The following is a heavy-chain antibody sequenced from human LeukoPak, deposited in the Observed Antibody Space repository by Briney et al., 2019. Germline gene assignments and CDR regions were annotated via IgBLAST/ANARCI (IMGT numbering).Heavy chain of an antibody. V-gene: IGHV3-21*01. D-gene: IGHD3-3*01. Sequence: PGGSLRLSCAASGFTFSSYSMNWVRQAPGKGLEWVSSISSSSSYIYYADSVKGRFTISRDNAKNSLYLQMNSLRAEDTAVYYCAGTPPIRFLEWLFYFDYWGQGTLVTVSS. J-gene: IGHJ4*02. CDR2: ISSSSSYI. CDR1: GFTFSSYS. CDR3: AGTPPIRFLEWLFYFDY.